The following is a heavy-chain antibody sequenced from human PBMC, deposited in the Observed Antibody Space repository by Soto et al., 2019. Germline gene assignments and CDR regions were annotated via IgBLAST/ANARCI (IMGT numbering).Heavy chain of an antibody. CDR3: ARNPMTTVTTVYYYGMDV. CDR2: IIPIFGAA. CDR1: GGTFSSYA. Sequence: QVQLVQSGAEVKNLGSSVKVSCKAPGGTFSSYAISWVGQAPGQGLEWMGGIIPIFGAADYAQKFQGRVTITADESTSTAYMELSSLRSEDTAVYYCARNPMTTVTTVYYYGMDVWGQGTTVTVSS. V-gene: IGHV1-69*12. J-gene: IGHJ6*02. D-gene: IGHD4-17*01.